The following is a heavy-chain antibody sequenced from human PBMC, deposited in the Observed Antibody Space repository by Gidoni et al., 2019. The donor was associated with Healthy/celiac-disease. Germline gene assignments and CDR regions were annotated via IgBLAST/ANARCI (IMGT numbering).Heavy chain of an antibody. V-gene: IGHV4-59*08. Sequence: QVQLQESGPGLVKPSETLSLTCTVTGGSISSYYWSWIRQPPGKGLEWIGYIYYSGSTNYNPSIKSRFTISVDMSKNQFALKLSSVTAADTAVYYCARQHGGNTYAFDIWVQGTMVTVSS. CDR1: GGSISSYY. J-gene: IGHJ3*02. CDR3: ARQHGGNTYAFDI. D-gene: IGHD2-15*01. CDR2: IYYSGST.